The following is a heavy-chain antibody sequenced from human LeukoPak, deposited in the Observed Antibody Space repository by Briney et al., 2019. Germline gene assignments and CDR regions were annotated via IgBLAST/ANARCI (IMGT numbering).Heavy chain of an antibody. Sequence: HGESLKISCKGSGYSFTSYWIGWVRQMPGKGLEWMGLIYPGDSDTRYSPSFQGQVTISADKSISTAYLQWSSLKASDTAMYYCARLAPYCSSTSCLSEYNWFDPWGQGTLVTVSS. CDR1: GYSFTSYW. V-gene: IGHV5-51*01. CDR3: ARLAPYCSSTSCLSEYNWFDP. D-gene: IGHD2-2*01. J-gene: IGHJ5*02. CDR2: IYPGDSDT.